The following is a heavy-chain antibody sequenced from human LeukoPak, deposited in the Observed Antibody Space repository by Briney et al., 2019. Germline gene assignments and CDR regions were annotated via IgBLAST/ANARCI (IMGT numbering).Heavy chain of an antibody. D-gene: IGHD6-13*01. Sequence: GSLRLSCAASGFTFSDYYMSRIRQPPGKGLEWIGYIYYSGSTNYNPSLKSRVTISVDTSKNQFSLKLSSVTAADTAVYYCARDRYGIAAAGTNSYSSGLAFGPWGQGTLVTVSS. V-gene: IGHV4-59*01. J-gene: IGHJ5*02. CDR1: GFTFSDYY. CDR2: IYYSGST. CDR3: ARDRYGIAAAGTNSYSSGLAFGP.